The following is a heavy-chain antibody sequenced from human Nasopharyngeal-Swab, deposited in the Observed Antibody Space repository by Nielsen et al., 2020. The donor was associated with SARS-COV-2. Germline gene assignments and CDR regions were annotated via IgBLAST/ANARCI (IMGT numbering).Heavy chain of an antibody. V-gene: IGHV3-21*01. D-gene: IGHD3-9*01. CDR2: ISSSSSYI. J-gene: IGHJ6*02. Sequence: GGSLRLSCAASGFTFSSYSMNWVRQAPGKGLEWVSSISSSSSYINYADSVKGRFTISRDNAKNSLYLQMNSLRAEDTAVYYCARGCVLTGPTCNYYGMDVWGQGTTVTVSS. CDR1: GFTFSSYS. CDR3: ARGCVLTGPTCNYYGMDV.